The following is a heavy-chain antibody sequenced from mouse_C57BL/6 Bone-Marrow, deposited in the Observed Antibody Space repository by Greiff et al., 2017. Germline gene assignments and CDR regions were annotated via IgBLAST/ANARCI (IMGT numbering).Heavy chain of an antibody. CDR1: GYTFTDYY. CDR2: INPNNGGT. J-gene: IGHJ2*01. CDR3: ARDYYGSSWYFDY. Sequence: VQLQQSGPELVKPGASVKISCKASGYTFTDYYMNWVKQSHGKSLEWIGDINPNNGGTSYNQKLKGKATLTVDKSSRTAYMELRSLTSEDSAVYYCARDYYGSSWYFDYWGQGTILTVSS. D-gene: IGHD1-1*01. V-gene: IGHV1-26*01.